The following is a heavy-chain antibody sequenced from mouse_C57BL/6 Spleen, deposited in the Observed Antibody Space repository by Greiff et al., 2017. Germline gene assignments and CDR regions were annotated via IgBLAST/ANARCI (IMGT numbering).Heavy chain of an antibody. V-gene: IGHV1-72*01. CDR2: IFPISGGT. CDR3: ARDYNYGISYDIDV. J-gene: IGHJ1*03. CDR1: GYTFTSYW. D-gene: IGHD1-1*01. Sequence: QVQLQQPGAELVKPGASVKLSCKASGYTFTSYWMHWVKQRPGRGLEWIGRIFPISGGTKYNEKFKSKATLTVDKPASTAYMQLSSLTSEDSAVYYCARDYNYGISYDIDVWGTGTSVTVSS.